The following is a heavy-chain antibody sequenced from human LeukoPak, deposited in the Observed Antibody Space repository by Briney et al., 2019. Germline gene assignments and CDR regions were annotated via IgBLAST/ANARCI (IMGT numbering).Heavy chain of an antibody. J-gene: IGHJ3*02. V-gene: IGHV3-30*02. Sequence: GGSLRLSCAASGFTFSSYGMHWVRQAPGKGLEWVAFIRYDGRNKYYADSVRGRFTISRDNSKNTLYLQMNSLRAEDTAVYYCAKDRLVESYAFDIWGQGTMVTVSS. CDR3: AKDRLVESYAFDI. CDR2: IRYDGRNK. D-gene: IGHD2-2*01. CDR1: GFTFSSYG.